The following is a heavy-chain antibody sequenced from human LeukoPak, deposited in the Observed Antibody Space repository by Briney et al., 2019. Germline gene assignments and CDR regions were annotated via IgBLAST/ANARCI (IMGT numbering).Heavy chain of an antibody. CDR2: IYYSGST. CDR1: GGSISSYY. J-gene: IGHJ4*02. D-gene: IGHD5-18*01. V-gene: IGHV4-59*01. Sequence: SSETLSLTCTVSGGSISSYYWSWIRQPPGKGLEWIGYIYYSGSTNYNPSLKSRVTISVDTSKNQFSLKLSSVTAADMAVYYCASLGAAMAFDYWGQGTLVTVSS. CDR3: ASLGAAMAFDY.